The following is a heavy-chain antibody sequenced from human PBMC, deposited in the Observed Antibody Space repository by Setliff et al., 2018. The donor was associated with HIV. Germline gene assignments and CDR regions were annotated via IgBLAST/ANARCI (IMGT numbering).Heavy chain of an antibody. CDR1: GGSIRSFY. V-gene: IGHV4-59*01. CDR3: ARGKWLVQNFYSYYMDV. D-gene: IGHD6-19*01. J-gene: IGHJ6*03. CDR2: IFYSGRT. Sequence: PSETLSLTCTVSGGSIRSFYWSWIRQPPGKGLEWIGDIFYSGRTNYNPSLKSRVTISVDTSKNQFSLKLSSVTAADTAVYYCARGKWLVQNFYSYYMDVWGKGTTVTVSS.